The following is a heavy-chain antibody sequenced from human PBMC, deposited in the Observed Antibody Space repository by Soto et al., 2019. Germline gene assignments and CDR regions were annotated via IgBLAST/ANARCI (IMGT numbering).Heavy chain of an antibody. V-gene: IGHV1-18*01. CDR2: ISAYNGNT. CDR3: ATDIWSGYYSIFDY. J-gene: IGHJ4*02. Sequence: ASVKVSCKASGYTFTSYGISWVRQAPGQGLEWMGWISAYNGNTIYAQKFQGRVTMTEDTSTDTAYMELSSLRSEDTAVYYCATDIWSGYYSIFDYWGQGTLVTVSS. D-gene: IGHD3-3*01. CDR1: GYTFTSYG.